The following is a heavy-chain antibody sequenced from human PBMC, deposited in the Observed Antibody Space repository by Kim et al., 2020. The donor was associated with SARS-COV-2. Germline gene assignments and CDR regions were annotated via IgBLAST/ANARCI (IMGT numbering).Heavy chain of an antibody. V-gene: IGHV1-8*02. CDR2: LNTLSGDT. J-gene: IGHJ2*01. Sequence: ASVKVSCKASGYTFTTHDINWVRQASGQGLEWMGWLNTLSGDTGSAPKFQGRITMTRDTSISAAYMELSGLRSEDTAVYYCARRSIKLAGFWYFDLWGRGGSVTVSS. CDR3: ARRSIKLAGFWYFDL. CDR1: GYTFTTHD. D-gene: IGHD6-19*01.